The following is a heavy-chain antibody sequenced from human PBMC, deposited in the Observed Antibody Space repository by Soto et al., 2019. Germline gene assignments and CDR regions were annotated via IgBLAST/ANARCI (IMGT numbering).Heavy chain of an antibody. V-gene: IGHV3-33*01. J-gene: IGHJ6*02. Sequence: XGSLILSCAASGFTFSSYGMHWVRQAPGKGLEWVAVIWYDGSNKYYADSVKGRFTISRDNSKNTLYLQMNGLRAEDTAVYYCARERGIVVVPAAIRSYYYYGMDVWGQGTTVTVSS. CDR1: GFTFSSYG. D-gene: IGHD2-2*01. CDR3: ARERGIVVVPAAIRSYYYYGMDV. CDR2: IWYDGSNK.